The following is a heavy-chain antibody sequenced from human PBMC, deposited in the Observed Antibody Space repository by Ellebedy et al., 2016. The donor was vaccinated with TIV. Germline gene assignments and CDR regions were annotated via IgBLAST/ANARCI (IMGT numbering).Heavy chain of an antibody. CDR1: GYSLTANY. D-gene: IGHD1/OR15-1a*01. Sequence: ASVKVSCKASGYSLTANYIHWVRQAPGQGLEWMGWINPDSGGTNSAQNFQGRVTMTRDASINTVYMQLSRLQSDDTAVYYCARTFFDWSNWYNDYYYGMDVWGQGTTVTVSS. V-gene: IGHV1-2*02. CDR2: INPDSGGT. J-gene: IGHJ6*02. CDR3: ARTFFDWSNWYNDYYYGMDV.